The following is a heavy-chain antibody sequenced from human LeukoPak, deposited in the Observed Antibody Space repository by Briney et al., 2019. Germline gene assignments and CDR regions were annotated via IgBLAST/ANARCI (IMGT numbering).Heavy chain of an antibody. CDR1: GFTFSDYY. CDR2: ISSSGSTI. J-gene: IGHJ4*02. Sequence: GGSLRLSCAASGFTFSDYYMSWIRQAPGKGLEWVSYISSSGSTIYYADSVKGRFTISRDNAKNSLYLQMNSLRAEDTAVYYCARLTAAAGIWPIRRDRQKYYFDYWGQGTLVTVSS. V-gene: IGHV3-11*04. D-gene: IGHD6-13*01. CDR3: ARLTAAAGIWPIRRDRQKYYFDY.